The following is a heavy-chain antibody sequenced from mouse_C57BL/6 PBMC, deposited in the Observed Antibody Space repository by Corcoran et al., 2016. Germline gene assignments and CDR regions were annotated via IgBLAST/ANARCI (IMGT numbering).Heavy chain of an antibody. CDR3: ARVDDYDYDGSAMDY. D-gene: IGHD2-4*01. V-gene: IGHV9-3*01. J-gene: IGHJ4*01. Sequence: QIQLVQSGPELKKPGETVKISCKASGYTFTTYGMSWVKQAPGKGLKWMGWINTYSGVPTYADDFKGRFAFSLETSASTAYLQINNLKNEDTATYFCARVDDYDYDGSAMDYWGKGTSVTVSS. CDR2: INTYSGVP. CDR1: GYTFTTYG.